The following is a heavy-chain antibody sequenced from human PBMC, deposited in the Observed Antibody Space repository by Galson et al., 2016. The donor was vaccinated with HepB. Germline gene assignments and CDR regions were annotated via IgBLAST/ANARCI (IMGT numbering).Heavy chain of an antibody. CDR3: ARESYYGGNSLDQYYFDY. CDR2: ITSSSSTI. J-gene: IGHJ4*02. D-gene: IGHD4-23*01. Sequence: SLRLSCAVSGFTFSSYSMDWVRQAPGKGLEWVSYITSSSSTIYYADSVEGRFTISRDNAKNSLYLQMNSLRDEDTAVYYCARESYYGGNSLDQYYFDYWGQGTLVTVSS. CDR1: GFTFSSYS. V-gene: IGHV3-48*02.